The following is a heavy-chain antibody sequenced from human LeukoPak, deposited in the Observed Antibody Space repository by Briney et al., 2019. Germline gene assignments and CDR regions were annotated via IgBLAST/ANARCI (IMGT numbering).Heavy chain of an antibody. CDR1: GGSISSGGYS. CDR2: IYYSGST. V-gene: IGHV4-30-4*07. D-gene: IGHD3-22*01. Sequence: SETLSLTCAVSGGSISSGGYSWSWIRQPPGKGLEWIGYIYYSGSTYYNPSLKSRVTISVDTSKNQFSLKLSSVTAADTAVYYCARVGSDYYDSSGYPFDYWGQGTLVTVSS. CDR3: ARVGSDYYDSSGYPFDY. J-gene: IGHJ4*02.